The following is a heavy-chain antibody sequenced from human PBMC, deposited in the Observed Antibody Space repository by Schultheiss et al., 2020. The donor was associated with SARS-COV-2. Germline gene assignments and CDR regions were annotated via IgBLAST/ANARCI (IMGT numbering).Heavy chain of an antibody. Sequence: GGSLRLSCAASGFTFSSYSIHWVRQAPGKGLEWVAVITNDGSNKYYADSVKGRFTISRDNAKNSLYLQMNSLRAEDTAVYYCARCGYYSLYYFDYWGPGNLVTVSS. CDR2: ITNDGSNK. D-gene: IGHD3-22*01. J-gene: IGHJ4*02. CDR1: GFTFSSYS. CDR3: ARCGYYSLYYFDY. V-gene: IGHV3-30*04.